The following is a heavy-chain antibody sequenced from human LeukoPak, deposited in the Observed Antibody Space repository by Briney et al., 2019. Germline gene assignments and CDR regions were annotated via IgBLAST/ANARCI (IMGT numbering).Heavy chain of an antibody. Sequence: EASVNVSCKASGYTFTSYGISWVRQAPGQGLEWMGWISAYNGNTNYAQKLQGRVTMTTDTSTSTAYMELRSLRSDDTAVYYCALAHSYYYYYYMDVWGKGTTVTVSS. CDR3: ALAHSYYYYYYMDV. V-gene: IGHV1-18*01. J-gene: IGHJ6*03. CDR2: ISAYNGNT. CDR1: GYTFTSYG. D-gene: IGHD3-3*02.